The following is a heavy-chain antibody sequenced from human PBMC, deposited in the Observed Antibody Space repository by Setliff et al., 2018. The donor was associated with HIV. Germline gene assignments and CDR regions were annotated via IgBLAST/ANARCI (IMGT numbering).Heavy chain of an antibody. J-gene: IGHJ4*02. CDR1: GGSISSGSYY. Sequence: ASETLSLTCTVSGGSISSGSYYWTWIRQPPGKGLEWIGEINDSGSTNYSPSLKSRVTISVDASRNQFSLRLSSVTAADTAVYYCAAWGPRYSYAPYFFDSWGQGTLVTVSS. D-gene: IGHD5-18*01. CDR3: AAWGPRYSYAPYFFDS. CDR2: INDSGST. V-gene: IGHV4-39*07.